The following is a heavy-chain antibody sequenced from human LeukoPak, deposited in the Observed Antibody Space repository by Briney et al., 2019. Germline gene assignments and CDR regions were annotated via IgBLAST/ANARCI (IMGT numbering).Heavy chain of an antibody. Sequence: GRSLRLSCAASGFTFSSYAMHWVRQAPGKGLEWVAVISYDGSNKYYADSVKGRFTISRGNSKNTLYLQMNSLRAEDTAVYYCARDQCSSTSCYYYYGMDVWGQGTTVTVSS. J-gene: IGHJ6*02. D-gene: IGHD2-2*01. CDR2: ISYDGSNK. V-gene: IGHV3-30*04. CDR1: GFTFSSYA. CDR3: ARDQCSSTSCYYYYGMDV.